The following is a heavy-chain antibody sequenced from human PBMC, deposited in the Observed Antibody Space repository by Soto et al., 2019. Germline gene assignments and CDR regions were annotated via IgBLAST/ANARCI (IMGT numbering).Heavy chain of an antibody. CDR1: NGSISSSGYY. D-gene: IGHD6-6*01. Sequence: QVQLQESGPGLAKPSQTLSLTCNVSNGSISSSGYYWSWIRQHPGQGLEWIGYIYYSGSTSYNPSLKSRVTISVDTSKNRCSLKLGSVTAADTAMYYCAGGSSKSWFDPWGQGTLVTVSS. J-gene: IGHJ5*02. V-gene: IGHV4-31*03. CDR3: AGGSSKSWFDP. CDR2: IYYSGST.